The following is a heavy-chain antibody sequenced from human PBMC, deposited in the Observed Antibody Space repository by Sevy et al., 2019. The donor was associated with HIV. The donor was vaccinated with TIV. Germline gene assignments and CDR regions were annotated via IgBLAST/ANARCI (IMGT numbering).Heavy chain of an antibody. CDR3: AGDRRFFYQY. D-gene: IGHD3-10*01. CDR1: GFLFDDYS. Sequence: ASVKVSCKTSGFLFDDYSIAWIRQAPGQGLEWLGRIAGHSRDTDYAEKFQGRVTMTTRPSTRTVYMELRSLNVDDTGVYYYAGDRRFFYQYWGQGTSVTVSS. CDR2: IAGHSRDT. V-gene: IGHV1-18*01. J-gene: IGHJ4*02.